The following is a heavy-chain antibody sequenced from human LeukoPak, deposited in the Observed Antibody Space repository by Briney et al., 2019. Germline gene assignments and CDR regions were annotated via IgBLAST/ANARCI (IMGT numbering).Heavy chain of an antibody. CDR3: ARNSQLWFGEGLDY. D-gene: IGHD3-10*01. Sequence: SETLSLTCSVSGDSISGGVHYWIWVRQPPGKGLEWIGYMDSSGSAYYNPSLKSRATISLDTSKNQFFMKVTSVTAADTAVYYCARNSQLWFGEGLDYWGQGTLVTVSS. CDR1: GDSISGGVHY. J-gene: IGHJ4*02. CDR2: MDSSGSA. V-gene: IGHV4-30-4*01.